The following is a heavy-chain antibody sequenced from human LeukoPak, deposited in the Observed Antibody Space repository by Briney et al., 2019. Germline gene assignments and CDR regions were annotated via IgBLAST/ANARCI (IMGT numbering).Heavy chain of an antibody. V-gene: IGHV3-7*03. CDR3: ARGQYTDGLSY. CDR1: GFTFSSYA. Sequence: GSLKLSCAASGFTFSSYAMSWVRQAPGKGLEWVAIIKPDGSEKYYVDSVKGRFTISRDNAENSLFLQMNGLRPEDTAVFYCARGQYTDGLSYWGQGTLVTVSS. J-gene: IGHJ4*02. D-gene: IGHD5-24*01. CDR2: IKPDGSEK.